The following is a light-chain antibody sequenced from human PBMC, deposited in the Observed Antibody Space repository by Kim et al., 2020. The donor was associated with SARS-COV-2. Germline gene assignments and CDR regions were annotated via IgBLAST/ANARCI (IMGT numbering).Light chain of an antibody. CDR1: QNVDTY. J-gene: IGKJ4*01. CDR2: DAS. Sequence: EIVLTQSPATLSLSPGERATLSCRASQNVDTYVAWYQQTPGQGPRLLIYDASTRAAGIPDRFSGSGSGTDFTLTIGSLEPEDFGVYYCQQRSNWPPLTFGGGTKVDIK. V-gene: IGKV3-11*01. CDR3: QQRSNWPPLT.